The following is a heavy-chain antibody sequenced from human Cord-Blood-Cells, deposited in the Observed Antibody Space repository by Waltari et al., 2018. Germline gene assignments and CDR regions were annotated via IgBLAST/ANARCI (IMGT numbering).Heavy chain of an antibody. CDR1: GYTFTGYY. D-gene: IGHD2-21*02. Sequence: QVQLVQSGAEVKKPGASVKVSCKASGYTFTGYYMHWVRQAPGQGLEWMGLFNPIVGGTNYAQKFQGWVTMTRDTSISTAYMELSRLRSDDTAVYYCARDGGNSYYYYGMDVWGQGTTVTVSS. CDR3: ARDGGNSYYYYGMDV. V-gene: IGHV1-2*04. CDR2: FNPIVGGT. J-gene: IGHJ6*02.